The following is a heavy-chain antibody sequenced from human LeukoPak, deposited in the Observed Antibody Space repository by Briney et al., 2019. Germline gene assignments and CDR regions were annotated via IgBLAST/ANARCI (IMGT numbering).Heavy chain of an antibody. CDR2: INHSGST. V-gene: IGHV4-34*01. D-gene: IGHD5-18*01. CDR3: ARGPDTAMVHDY. Sequence: PSETLSLTCAVYGGSFSGYYWSWIRQPPGKGLEWIGEINHSGSTNYNPFLKSRVTISVDTSKNQFSLKLSSVTAADTAVYYCARGPDTAMVHDYWGQGTLVTVSS. J-gene: IGHJ4*02. CDR1: GGSFSGYY.